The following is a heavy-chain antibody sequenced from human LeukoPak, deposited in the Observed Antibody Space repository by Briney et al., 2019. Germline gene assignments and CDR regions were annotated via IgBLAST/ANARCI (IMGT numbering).Heavy chain of an antibody. J-gene: IGHJ4*02. CDR2: ISSSSSYI. D-gene: IGHD6-19*01. Sequence: PGGSLRLSCAASGFTFSSYSMNWVRQAPGKGLEWVSSISSSSSYIYYADSVKGRFTISRDNAKNSLSLQMNNLRVEDTAVYYCARQVWSGWSREFDYWGQGTLVTVSS. V-gene: IGHV3-21*04. CDR1: GFTFSSYS. CDR3: ARQVWSGWSREFDY.